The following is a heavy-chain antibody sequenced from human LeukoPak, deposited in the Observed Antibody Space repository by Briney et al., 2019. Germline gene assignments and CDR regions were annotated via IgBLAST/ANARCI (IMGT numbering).Heavy chain of an antibody. Sequence: SVKVSCQASGGTFSSYAISWVRQAPGQGLEWMGRIIPILGIANYAQKFQGRVTITADKSTSTAYMELSSLRSEDTAVYYCARDYERGVYWGQGTLVTVSS. CDR2: IIPILGIA. V-gene: IGHV1-69*04. CDR1: GGTFSSYA. D-gene: IGHD3-22*01. CDR3: ARDYERGVY. J-gene: IGHJ4*02.